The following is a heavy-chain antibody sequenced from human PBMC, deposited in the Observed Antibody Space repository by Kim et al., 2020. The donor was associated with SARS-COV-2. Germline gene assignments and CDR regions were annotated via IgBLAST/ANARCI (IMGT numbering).Heavy chain of an antibody. CDR1: GGSITSGDYY. Sequence: SETLSLTCTVSGGSITSGDYYWSWIRQHPGKGLEWIGYIQYSGTTYYNPSLKSRVTISVDTSKNHFSLNLSSVTAADTAIYFCARARSGWPIAYWGQGIPVTVSS. CDR3: ARARSGWPIAY. CDR2: IQYSGTT. J-gene: IGHJ4*02. D-gene: IGHD6-19*01. V-gene: IGHV4-31*03.